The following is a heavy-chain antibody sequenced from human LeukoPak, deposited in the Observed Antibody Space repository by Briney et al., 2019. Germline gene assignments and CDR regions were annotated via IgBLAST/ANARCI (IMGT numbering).Heavy chain of an antibody. CDR1: GYTFTSYG. J-gene: IGHJ4*02. Sequence: ASVKVSCKASGYTFTSYGISWVRQAPGQGLEWMGWISAYNGNTNYAQKLQGRVTMTTDTSTSTAYMELRSLRSDDTAVYYCARDRSSYSSGWYTYWGQGTLVTVSS. D-gene: IGHD6-19*01. V-gene: IGHV1-18*01. CDR3: ARDRSSYSSGWYTY. CDR2: ISAYNGNT.